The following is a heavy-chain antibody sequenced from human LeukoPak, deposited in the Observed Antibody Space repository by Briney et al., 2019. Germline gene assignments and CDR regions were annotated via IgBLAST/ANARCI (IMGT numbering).Heavy chain of an antibody. CDR1: GFTFSSYW. Sequence: GGSLRLSCAASGFTFSSYWMRWVRQAPGKGLEWVANIKQDGSEKYYVDSVKGRFTISRDNAKNSLYLQMNSLRAEDTAVYYCARVADFWSGYSHYYMDVWGKGTTVTVSS. J-gene: IGHJ6*03. CDR2: IKQDGSEK. CDR3: ARVADFWSGYSHYYMDV. D-gene: IGHD3-3*01. V-gene: IGHV3-7*01.